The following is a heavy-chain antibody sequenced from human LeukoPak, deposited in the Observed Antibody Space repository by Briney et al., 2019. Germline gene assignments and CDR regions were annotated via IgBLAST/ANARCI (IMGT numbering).Heavy chain of an antibody. CDR2: IIPILGIA. Sequence: ASVKVSCKASGYTFTSYDINWVRQAPGQGLEGVGRIIPILGIANYAQKFQGRVTITADKSTSTAYMELSSLRSEDAAVYYCAREDKDGSSSQSRDYWGQGTLVTVSS. V-gene: IGHV1-69*04. CDR3: AREDKDGSSSQSRDY. J-gene: IGHJ4*02. D-gene: IGHD6-6*01. CDR1: GYTFTSYD.